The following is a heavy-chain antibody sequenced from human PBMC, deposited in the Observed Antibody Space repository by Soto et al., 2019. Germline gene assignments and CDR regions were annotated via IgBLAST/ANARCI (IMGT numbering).Heavy chain of an antibody. CDR1: GFSISTGGVG. J-gene: IGHJ6*02. D-gene: IGHD2-21*02. V-gene: IGHV2-5*02. Sequence: QITLKESGPSLVKPTQTLTLTCTFAGFSISTGGVGVGWIRKPPGKALDWLALMYWDDNKRYSPTLRSRLTVTKNTSKNQVVLTMTTMDPVDTATYYLPNSRCGGDCLPDYSAHECFGMDVWGQGTMVTVSS. CDR3: PNSRCGGDCLPDYSAHECFGMDV. CDR2: MYWDDNK.